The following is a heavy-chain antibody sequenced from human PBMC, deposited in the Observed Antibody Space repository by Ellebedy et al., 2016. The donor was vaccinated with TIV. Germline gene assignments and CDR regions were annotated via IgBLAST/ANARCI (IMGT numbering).Heavy chain of an antibody. V-gene: IGHV4-39*01. D-gene: IGHD3-10*01. CDR2: FFHSGST. J-gene: IGHJ3*02. CDR1: GVSIRSSLYY. Sequence: SETLSLXXTVSGVSIRSSLYYWGWIRKPPGKWLEWVGSFFHSGSTYYNPSLKSRVTISDDTSKNQFSLRLTSVTAADTAVYYCATYRGAIDSFDIWGQGTLVTVSS. CDR3: ATYRGAIDSFDI.